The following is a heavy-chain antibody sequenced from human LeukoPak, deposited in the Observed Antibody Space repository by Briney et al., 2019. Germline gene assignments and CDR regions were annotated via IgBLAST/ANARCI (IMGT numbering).Heavy chain of an antibody. Sequence: SETLSLTCAVSGGSISSNSYYWGWIRQPPGKGLEWIGSVYYSGSTYYNPSLKSRVTISVDTSKNQFSLKLSSVTAADTAVYYCARPQEGILHIDYWGQGTLVTVSS. J-gene: IGHJ4*02. CDR3: ARPQEGILHIDY. V-gene: IGHV4-39*01. CDR1: GGSISSNSYY. CDR2: VYYSGST. D-gene: IGHD6-13*01.